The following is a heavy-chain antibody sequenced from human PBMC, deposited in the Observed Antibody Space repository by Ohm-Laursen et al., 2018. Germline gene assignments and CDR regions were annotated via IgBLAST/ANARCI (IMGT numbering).Heavy chain of an antibody. CDR3: ARHSMGSGYNYHFDY. J-gene: IGHJ4*02. V-gene: IGHV4-39*01. D-gene: IGHD5-24*01. CDR1: GGSISSSSHS. CDR2: IYDTGST. Sequence: GTLSLTCTVSGGSISSSSHSWGWIRQPPGKGLEWIGSIYDTGSTYYNPSLKSRLTISVDTSKNLFSVKLKSVTAADTAVYYCARHSMGSGYNYHFDYWGQGTLVTVSS.